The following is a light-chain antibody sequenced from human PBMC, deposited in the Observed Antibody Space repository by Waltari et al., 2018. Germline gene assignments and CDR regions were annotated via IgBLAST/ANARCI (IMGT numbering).Light chain of an antibody. CDR1: QSFTRY. V-gene: IGKV3-20*01. CDR3: QHYVSLPVT. CDR2: DAS. Sequence: EIVLTQSPGTLSLSPGERATLSCRASQSFTRYLAWYQHKPGQAPRFLIYDASTRAAGIADRFSGSGSGTDFSLTISRLEPEDFAVYYCQHYVSLPVTFGQGTKVEIK. J-gene: IGKJ1*01.